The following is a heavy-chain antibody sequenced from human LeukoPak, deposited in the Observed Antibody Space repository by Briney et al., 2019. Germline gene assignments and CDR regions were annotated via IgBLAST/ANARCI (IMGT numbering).Heavy chain of an antibody. CDR2: IYYSGST. Sequence: PSETLSLTCSVSGGSIRSSNSFWGWIRQPPGERLEWIGYIYYSGSTNYNPSLKSRVTISVDTSKNQFSLKLSSVTAADTAVYYCARGGWATTIRGHYYYMDVWGKGTTVTISS. CDR1: GGSIRSSNSF. V-gene: IGHV4-61*05. D-gene: IGHD5-12*01. J-gene: IGHJ6*03. CDR3: ARGGWATTIRGHYYYMDV.